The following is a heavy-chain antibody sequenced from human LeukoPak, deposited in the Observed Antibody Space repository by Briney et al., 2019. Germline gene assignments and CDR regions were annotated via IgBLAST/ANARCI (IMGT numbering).Heavy chain of an antibody. CDR3: ARDLSSSWSPGV. D-gene: IGHD6-13*01. CDR2: IWYDGSNQ. Sequence: GGSLRLSRITSGFTFSNYGFHWVRQAPGKGLEWTAAIWYDGSNQYYPDSVKGRFTISRDNSKNTIYLQMNSLRIEDTAMYYCARDLSSSWSPGVWGQGTMVSVSS. J-gene: IGHJ3*01. V-gene: IGHV3-33*01. CDR1: GFTFSNYG.